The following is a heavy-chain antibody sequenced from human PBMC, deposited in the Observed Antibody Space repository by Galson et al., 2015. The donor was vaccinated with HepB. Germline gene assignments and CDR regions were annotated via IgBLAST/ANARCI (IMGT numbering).Heavy chain of an antibody. Sequence: SLRLSCAASGFTFSSYAMHWVRQAPGKGLEYVSAISSNGGSTYYANSVKGRFTISRDNSKNTLYLQMGSLRAEDMAVYYCAREKRVVTAISPAPFDLWGRGTLVTVSS. J-gene: IGHJ2*01. V-gene: IGHV3-64*01. D-gene: IGHD2-21*02. CDR2: ISSNGGST. CDR3: AREKRVVTAISPAPFDL. CDR1: GFTFSSYA.